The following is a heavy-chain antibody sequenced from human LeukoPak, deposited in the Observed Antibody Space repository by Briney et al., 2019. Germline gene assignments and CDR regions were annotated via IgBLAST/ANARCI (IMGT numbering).Heavy chain of an antibody. J-gene: IGHJ4*02. CDR2: IYYIGST. CDR3: ARERMGNYYDSSGPVDY. D-gene: IGHD3-22*01. CDR1: GGSISSSSYY. Sequence: SETLSLTCTVSGGSISSSSYYWVWIRQPPGKGLEWIGSIYYIGSTYYNPSLKSRVTISVDTSKNQFSLKLSSVTAADTAVYYCARERMGNYYDSSGPVDYWGQGTLVTVSS. V-gene: IGHV4-39*07.